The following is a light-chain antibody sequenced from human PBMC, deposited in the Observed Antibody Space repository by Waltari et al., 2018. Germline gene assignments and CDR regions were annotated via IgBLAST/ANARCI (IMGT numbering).Light chain of an antibody. V-gene: IGLV1-47*01. CDR3: AAWDDSLTVR. CDR2: RNA. CDR1: SSNIGSSF. J-gene: IGLJ3*02. Sequence: QSVLTQPPSASGTPGQRVTISCSGSSSNIGSSFVCWYQHLPGTAPKLLIYRNAQRPSGFPDRFSGSRSGTSASLAISGLRSEDEADCYCAAWDDSLTVRFGGGTKLTVL.